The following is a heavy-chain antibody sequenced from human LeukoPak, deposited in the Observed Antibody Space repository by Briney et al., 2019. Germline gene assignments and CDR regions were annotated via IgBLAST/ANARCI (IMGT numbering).Heavy chain of an antibody. CDR2: IYYSGST. Sequence: PSETLSLTCTVSGGSISSSSYYWGWIRQPPGKGLEWIGSIYYSGSTYYNPSLKSRVTISVDTSKNQFSLKLSSVTAADTAVYYCARGGSGYSPYFDYWGQGTLVTVSS. CDR1: GGSISSSSYY. J-gene: IGHJ4*02. CDR3: ARGGSGYSPYFDY. V-gene: IGHV4-39*07. D-gene: IGHD3-22*01.